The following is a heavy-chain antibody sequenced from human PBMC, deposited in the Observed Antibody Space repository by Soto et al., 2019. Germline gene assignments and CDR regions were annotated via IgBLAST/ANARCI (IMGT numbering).Heavy chain of an antibody. Sequence: QVQLQESGPGLVTPSQTLSLTCTVSGGSISSGGYYWSWIRQHPGKALEWIGYIYYSVSTYYHPSLKSLVTISVDTSKNQSSLKLSSVTGANTAVYYCARVYNSNYSLWGPGTLVTVSS. CDR3: ARVYNSNYSL. D-gene: IGHD1-1*01. V-gene: IGHV4-31*01. J-gene: IGHJ4*01. CDR1: GGSISSGGYY. CDR2: IYYSVST.